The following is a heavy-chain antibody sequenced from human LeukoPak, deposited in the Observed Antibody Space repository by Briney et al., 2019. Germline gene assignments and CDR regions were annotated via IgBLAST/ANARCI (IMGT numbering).Heavy chain of an antibody. V-gene: IGHV1-2*06. Sequence: ASVKVSCKASGYIFTGYYMHWVRQAPGQGLEWMGRINPNSGGTNYAQKFQGRVTMTRDTSISTAYMELSRLRSGDTAVYYCACYDSRGYWYFDYWGQGTLVTVSS. CDR2: INPNSGGT. CDR1: GYIFTGYY. J-gene: IGHJ4*02. CDR3: ACYDSRGYWYFDY. D-gene: IGHD3-22*01.